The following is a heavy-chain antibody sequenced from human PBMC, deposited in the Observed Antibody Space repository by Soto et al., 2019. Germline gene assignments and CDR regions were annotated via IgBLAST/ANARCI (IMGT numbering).Heavy chain of an antibody. CDR1: GYTFTSYG. CDR3: ARSDIVVVVAATAAFDI. J-gene: IGHJ3*02. CDR2: ISAYNGNT. Sequence: QVQLVQSGAEVKKPGASVKVSCKASGYTFTSYGISWVRQAPGQGLEWRGWISAYNGNTNYAQKLQGRVTMTTDTSTSTAYMELRSLRSDDTAVYYCARSDIVVVVAATAAFDIWGQGTMVTVSS. V-gene: IGHV1-18*04. D-gene: IGHD2-15*01.